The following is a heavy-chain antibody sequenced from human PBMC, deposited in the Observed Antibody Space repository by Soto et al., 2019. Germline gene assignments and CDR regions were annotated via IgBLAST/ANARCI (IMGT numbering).Heavy chain of an antibody. D-gene: IGHD7-27*01. V-gene: IGHV3-30*18. CDR3: VKGGSGDV. CDR1: GFNFSTYG. Sequence: QVQLVESGGGVVQPGRSLRLSCAASGFNFSTYGLQWVRQAPGKGLELVALITHDGGYKDYADSVRGRFTISRDNSKNTVYLQMSTLRAEDTAVYYCVKGGSGDVWGQGTLVTVSS. J-gene: IGHJ4*02. CDR2: ITHDGGYK.